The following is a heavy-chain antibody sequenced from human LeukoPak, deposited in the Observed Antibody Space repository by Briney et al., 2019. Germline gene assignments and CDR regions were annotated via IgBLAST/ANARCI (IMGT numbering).Heavy chain of an antibody. CDR3: AKDIQVST. CDR2: IGASGEST. CDR1: GFTFSDAA. D-gene: IGHD1-1*01. J-gene: IGHJ3*01. V-gene: IGHV3-23*01. Sequence: GGSLRLSCAASGFTFSDAAMTWVRQAPGKGLEWVSLIGASGESTYYADSVKGRFTISRDNSKNTLSLQMNSLRVEDTAMYFCAKDIQVSTCGLGTMVTVSS.